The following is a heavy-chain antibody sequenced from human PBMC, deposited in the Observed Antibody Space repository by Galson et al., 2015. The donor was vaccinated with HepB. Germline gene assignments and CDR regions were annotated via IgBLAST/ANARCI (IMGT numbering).Heavy chain of an antibody. CDR2: IYYSGRT. CDR1: GGSISSTSYY. J-gene: IGHJ4*02. Sequence: ETLSLTCTVSGGSISSTSYYWGWIRQPPGKGLEWIGSIYYSGRTYYNPSLKSRVTISVDTSKNQFSLKLDSVTAADTAVYYCARVTKNPMVAGTFDYWGQGTLVTVSS. V-gene: IGHV4-39*01. D-gene: IGHD4/OR15-4a*01. CDR3: ARVTKNPMVAGTFDY.